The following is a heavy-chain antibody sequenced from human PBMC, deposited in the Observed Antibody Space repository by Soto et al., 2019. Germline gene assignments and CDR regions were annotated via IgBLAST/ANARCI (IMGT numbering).Heavy chain of an antibody. CDR2: INPSGGST. CDR3: VEGFTSEPYCMDV. V-gene: IGHV1-46*01. D-gene: IGHD1-1*01. J-gene: IGHJ6*02. Sequence: QVQLVQSGAEVKKPGASVKVSCKASGYTFTSYYMHWVRQAPGQGLEWMGIINPSGGSTSYAQKFQGRVTMTRDTSTSTVYMELSSLRSEDTAVYYCVEGFTSEPYCMDVWGQGTTVTVSS. CDR1: GYTFTSYY.